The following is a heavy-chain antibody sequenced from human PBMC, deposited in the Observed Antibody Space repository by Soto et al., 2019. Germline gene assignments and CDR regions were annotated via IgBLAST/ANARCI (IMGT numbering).Heavy chain of an antibody. CDR2: ISGSGGST. CDR1: GFTFSSYA. Sequence: EVQLLESGGGLVQPGGSLRLSCAASGFTFSSYAMSWVRQAPGKGLEWVSAISGSGGSTYYADSVKGRFTIYRDNSKNTLYLQMNSLRAEDTAVYYCAKDFDEWGTEFSDYWGQGTLVTVSS. V-gene: IGHV3-23*01. CDR3: AKDFDEWGTEFSDY. D-gene: IGHD3-9*01. J-gene: IGHJ4*02.